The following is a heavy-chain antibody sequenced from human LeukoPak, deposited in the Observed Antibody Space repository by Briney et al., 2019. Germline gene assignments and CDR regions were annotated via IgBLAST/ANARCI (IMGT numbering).Heavy chain of an antibody. CDR1: GFIFSPYG. D-gene: IGHD6-19*01. CDR3: TRDGSAWSRDY. CDR2: ITSSDYP. J-gene: IGHJ4*02. V-gene: IGHV3-21*03. Sequence: GGSLRLSCAASGFIFSPYGMTWVRQAPGKGLEWVSTITSSDYPSYTDSVKGRFTVSRDNAKNSVYLQMNSLRVEDTALYYCTRDGSAWSRDYWGQGTLVTVSS.